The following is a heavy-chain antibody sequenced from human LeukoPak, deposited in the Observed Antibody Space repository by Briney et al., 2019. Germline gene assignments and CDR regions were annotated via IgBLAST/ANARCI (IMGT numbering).Heavy chain of an antibody. D-gene: IGHD6-6*01. CDR2: IKQDGSEK. J-gene: IGHJ4*02. CDR1: GFTFSSYW. CDR3: ARGGSIAARRVDY. V-gene: IGHV3-7*01. Sequence: PGGSLRLSCAASGFTFSSYWMSWVRQAPGKGLEWVANIKQDGSEKYYVDSVKGRFTISRDNAKNSLYLQMNSLRAEDTAVYYCARGGSIAARRVDYWGQGTLVTVSS.